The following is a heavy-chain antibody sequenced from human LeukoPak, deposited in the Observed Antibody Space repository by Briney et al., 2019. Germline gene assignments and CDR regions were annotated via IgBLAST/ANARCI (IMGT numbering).Heavy chain of an antibody. J-gene: IGHJ6*02. CDR2: ISGSGGST. D-gene: IGHD3-10*01. V-gene: IGHV3-23*01. CDR3: AKGGPDYYGSGSSLYGMDV. CDR1: GFTFSSYA. Sequence: PGWSLRLSCAASGFTFSSYAMSWVRQAPGKGLEWVSAISGSGGSTYYADSVKGRFTISRDNSKNTLYLQMNSLRAEDTAVYYCAKGGPDYYGSGSSLYGMDVWGQGTTVTVSS.